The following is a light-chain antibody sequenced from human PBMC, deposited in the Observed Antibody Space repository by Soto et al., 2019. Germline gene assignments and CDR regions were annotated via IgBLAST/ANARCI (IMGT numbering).Light chain of an antibody. CDR3: CSYAGSSTLV. J-gene: IGLJ2*01. V-gene: IGLV2-23*01. CDR1: SSDVGSYKF. CDR2: EGS. Sequence: QSALTQPASVSGSPGQSITISFTATSSDVGSYKFVSWYQQHPGKAPKLMIYEGSKRPSGVSNRFSGSKSGNTASLTSSGLQAEDEADYYCCSYAGSSTLVFGGGTKLTVL.